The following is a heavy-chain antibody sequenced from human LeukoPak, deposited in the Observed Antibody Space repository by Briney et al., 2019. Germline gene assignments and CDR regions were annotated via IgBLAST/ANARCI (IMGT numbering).Heavy chain of an antibody. CDR3: ARTRLRGDPFDD. CDR1: GGSMSSGGYY. J-gene: IGHJ4*02. CDR2: IFSTGNT. Sequence: SETLSLTCTVSGGSMSSGGYYWSWIRQHPGKGLEWIGYIFSTGNTYYNPSLKSRLTISVDTSKNRFSLQLSFVTAADTAVYYCARTRLRGDPFDDWGQGTLVTVSS. D-gene: IGHD2-21*02. V-gene: IGHV4-31*03.